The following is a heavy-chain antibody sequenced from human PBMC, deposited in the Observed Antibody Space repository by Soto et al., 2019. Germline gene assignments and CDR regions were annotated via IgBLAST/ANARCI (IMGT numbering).Heavy chain of an antibody. V-gene: IGHV4-4*07. CDR3: ARLDYDILTGYYFFQH. Sequence: SETLSLTCTVSGGSISSYYWSWIRQPAGKGLEWIGRIYTSGSTNYNPSLKSRVTMSVDTSKNQFSLKLSSVTAADTAVYYCARLDYDILTGYYFFQHWGQGTLVTVSS. CDR2: IYTSGST. D-gene: IGHD3-9*01. J-gene: IGHJ1*01. CDR1: GGSISSYY.